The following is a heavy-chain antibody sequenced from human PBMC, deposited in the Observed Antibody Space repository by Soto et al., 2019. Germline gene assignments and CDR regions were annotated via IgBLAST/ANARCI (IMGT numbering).Heavy chain of an antibody. V-gene: IGHV1-8*01. CDR2: MNPNSGNT. CDR1: GNTFTRKT. J-gene: IGHJ6*02. Sequence: GAPVKVSCKASGNTFTRKTMNWGRQANGQGLEWMGWMNPNSGNTGYPQKFQGRVTMTRNTSISTAYMELRSRGSEDTAVYYCAREKNYYGSGSLTTGMDVWGQGTTVTVSS. D-gene: IGHD3-10*01. CDR3: AREKNYYGSGSLTTGMDV.